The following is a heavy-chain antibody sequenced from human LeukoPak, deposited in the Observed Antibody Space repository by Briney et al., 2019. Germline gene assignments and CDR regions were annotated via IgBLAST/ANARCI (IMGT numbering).Heavy chain of an antibody. D-gene: IGHD3-10*01. J-gene: IGHJ4*02. CDR2: ISSSSSTI. CDR3: AKTMVRGVHYFDY. Sequence: GGSLRLSCAASGFTFSTYSMNWVRQAPGKGLEWVSYISSSSSTIYYADSVKGRFTISRDNAKNSLYLQMNSLRAEDTAVYYCAKTMVRGVHYFDYWGQGTLVTVSS. V-gene: IGHV3-48*01. CDR1: GFTFSTYS.